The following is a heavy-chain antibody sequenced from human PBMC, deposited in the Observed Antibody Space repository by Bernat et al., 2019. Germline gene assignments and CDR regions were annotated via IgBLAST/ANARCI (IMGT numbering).Heavy chain of an antibody. V-gene: IGHV3-33*01. CDR1: GFTFSSYG. CDR2: IWSDGNNK. Sequence: QVQLVESGGGMVQPGRSLRLSCAASGFTFSSYGMHWVRQAPGKGLEWVAVIWSDGNNKYYADSVKGRFTISRDNSRDTLYLQMNSLRAEDTAVYYCARERWGSSWYYFDFWGQGTMVTVSS. J-gene: IGHJ3*01. CDR3: ARERWGSSWYYFDF. D-gene: IGHD6-13*01.